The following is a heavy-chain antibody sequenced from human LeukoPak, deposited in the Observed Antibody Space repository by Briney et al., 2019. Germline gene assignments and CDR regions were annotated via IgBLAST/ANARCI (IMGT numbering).Heavy chain of an antibody. J-gene: IGHJ4*02. Sequence: GGSLRLFCGASGFTFSSYAMHWVRQDPGEGLERVALISYDGSNKYYADSVEGRFTISRDNSKNTLYLQMNSLRAEDTAVYYCVKLFRPDYWGQGTLVTVSS. V-gene: IGHV3-30*18. CDR3: VKLFRPDY. CDR2: ISYDGSNK. D-gene: IGHD3-10*01. CDR1: GFTFSSYA.